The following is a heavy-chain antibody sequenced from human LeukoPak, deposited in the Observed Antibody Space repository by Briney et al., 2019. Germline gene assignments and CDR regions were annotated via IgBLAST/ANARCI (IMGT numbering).Heavy chain of an antibody. CDR2: INHSGST. CDR1: GGSFSGYY. D-gene: IGHD6-19*01. CDR3: ARGRVQEWLVPAHFDY. J-gene: IGHJ4*02. V-gene: IGHV4-34*01. Sequence: PSETLSLTCAVYGGSFSGYYWSWIRQPPGKGLEWIGEINHSGSTNYNPSLKSRVTISVDTSKNQFSLKLSSVTAADTAVYYCARGRVQEWLVPAHFDYWGQGTLVTVSS.